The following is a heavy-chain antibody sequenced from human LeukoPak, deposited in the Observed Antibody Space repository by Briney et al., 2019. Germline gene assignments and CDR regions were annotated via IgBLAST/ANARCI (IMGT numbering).Heavy chain of an antibody. D-gene: IGHD6-13*01. J-gene: IGHJ3*02. CDR1: GGSISSGSYY. V-gene: IGHV4-61*02. Sequence: PSQTLSLTCTVSGGSISSGSYYWSWIRQPAGKGLEWIGRIYTSGSTNYNPSLKSRVTISVDTSKNQFSLKLSSVTAADTAVYYCARGRQLAFDAFDIWGQGTMVTVSS. CDR2: IYTSGST. CDR3: ARGRQLAFDAFDI.